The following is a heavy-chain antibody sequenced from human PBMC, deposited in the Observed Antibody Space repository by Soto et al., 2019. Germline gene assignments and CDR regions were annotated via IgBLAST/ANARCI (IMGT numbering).Heavy chain of an antibody. CDR3: ARVSLDYDFWSGYYDY. CDR1: GFTFSSYW. CDR2: INSDGSST. V-gene: IGHV3-74*01. D-gene: IGHD3-3*01. J-gene: IGHJ4*02. Sequence: GGSLRLSCAASGFTFSSYWMHWVRQAPGKGLVWVSRINSDGSSTSYADSVKGRFTISRDNAKNTLYLQMNSLRAEDTAVYYCARVSLDYDFWSGYYDYWGQGTLVTVSS.